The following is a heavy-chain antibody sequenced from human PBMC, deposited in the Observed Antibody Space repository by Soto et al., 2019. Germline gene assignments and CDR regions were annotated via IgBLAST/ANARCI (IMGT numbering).Heavy chain of an antibody. CDR3: AKRTSGTTWGESDY. D-gene: IGHD4-17*01. V-gene: IGHV1-18*04. CDR2: ISGYSGNA. CDR1: GYIFSDYG. J-gene: IGHJ4*02. Sequence: QVQVMQSGAEVKKPGDSVKVSCRTSGYIFSDYGINWVRQAPGQGLEWMGWISGYSGNANLAQKFQGRVTMTTDKSTRTTYKELRGLRSDETGVYYCAKRTSGTTWGESDYWGQGTLVTVSS.